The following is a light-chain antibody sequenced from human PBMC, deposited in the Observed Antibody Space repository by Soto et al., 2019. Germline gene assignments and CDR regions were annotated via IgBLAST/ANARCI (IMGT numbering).Light chain of an antibody. CDR3: QQYVNSPPT. CDR2: GAS. CDR1: QSVRSNY. V-gene: IGKV3-20*01. Sequence: IVLAQSPGTLSLSPGGRATFSCRASQSVRSNYLAWYQHKPGQAPRLLIYGASSRSTGIPDRFSGSGSGTDFTLTISILEPEDFAVYYCQQYVNSPPTFGQGTKVEIK. J-gene: IGKJ1*01.